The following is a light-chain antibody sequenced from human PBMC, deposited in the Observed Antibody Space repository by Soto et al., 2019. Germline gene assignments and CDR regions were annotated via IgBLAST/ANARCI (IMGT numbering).Light chain of an antibody. CDR3: SSYGGRTSYV. J-gene: IGLJ1*01. Sequence: QSVLTQPPSASGSPGQSVTMSCTGTSSDVGGYNYVSWYQQHPGKAPNLMIYEVSKRPSGVPDRFSGSKSGNTASLTVSGLQAEDEADYYCSSYGGRTSYVFASGTALTVL. CDR1: SSDVGGYNY. CDR2: EVS. V-gene: IGLV2-8*01.